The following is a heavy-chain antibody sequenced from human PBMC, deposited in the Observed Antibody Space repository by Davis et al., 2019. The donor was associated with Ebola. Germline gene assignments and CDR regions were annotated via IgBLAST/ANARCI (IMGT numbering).Heavy chain of an antibody. J-gene: IGHJ5*02. D-gene: IGHD3-10*01. CDR1: SGSISSYY. CDR3: ARDRGPLGFDP. Sequence: SETLSLTCTVSSGSISSYYWSWIRQPPGKGLEWIGYIYYSGSTNYNPSLKSRVTISVDTSKNQFSLKLSSVTAADTAVYYCARDRGPLGFDPWGQGTLVTVSS. V-gene: IGHV4-59*01. CDR2: IYYSGST.